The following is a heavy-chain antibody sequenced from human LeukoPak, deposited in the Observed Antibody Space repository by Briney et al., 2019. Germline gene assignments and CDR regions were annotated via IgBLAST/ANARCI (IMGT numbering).Heavy chain of an antibody. CDR1: GFTFSSYA. V-gene: IGHV3-23*01. CDR3: AKGYGSGTRGQSPFDY. D-gene: IGHD3-10*01. J-gene: IGHJ4*02. CDR2: ISGSGGST. Sequence: GGSLRLSCAASGFTFSSYAMSWVRQAPGKGLEWVSAISGSGGSTYYADSVKGRFTISRDNSKNTLYLQMNSLRAEDTAVYYCAKGYGSGTRGQSPFDYWGQGTLVTVSS.